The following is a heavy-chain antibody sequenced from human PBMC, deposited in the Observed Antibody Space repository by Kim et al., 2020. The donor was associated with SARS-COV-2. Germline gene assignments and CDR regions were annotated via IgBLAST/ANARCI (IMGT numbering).Heavy chain of an antibody. D-gene: IGHD3-22*01. CDR3: ARVEVTMIADI. J-gene: IGHJ3*02. Sequence: TNYNPSLKSRVTVSVDTSKSQFSLKLSFVTAADTAVYYCARVEVTMIADIWGQGTMVTVSS. CDR2: T. V-gene: IGHV4-34*13.